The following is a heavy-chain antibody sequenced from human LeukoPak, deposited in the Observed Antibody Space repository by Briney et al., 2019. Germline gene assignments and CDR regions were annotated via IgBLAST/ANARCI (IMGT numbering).Heavy chain of an antibody. CDR1: GLTFSSYT. CDR2: ISSSSSYI. Sequence: GGSLRLSCAASGLTFSSYTMNWVRQAPGKGLEWVSSISSSSSYIYSADSLKGRFTISRDNAKNSLFLQMNSLRAEDTAVYYCARVPSPGYSYGHPYYFDYWGQGTLVTVSS. J-gene: IGHJ4*02. D-gene: IGHD5-18*01. CDR3: ARVPSPGYSYGHPYYFDY. V-gene: IGHV3-21*01.